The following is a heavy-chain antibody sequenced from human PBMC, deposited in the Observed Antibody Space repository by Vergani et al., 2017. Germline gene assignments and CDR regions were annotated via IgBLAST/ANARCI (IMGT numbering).Heavy chain of an antibody. CDR2: IIPILGIA. J-gene: IGHJ5*02. Sequence: QVQLVQSGAEVKKPGSSVKVSCKASRGTFSSYTISWVRQAPGQGLEWMGKIIPILGIANYAQKFQGRVTITADKSTSTAYMELSSLSSEDTAVYYCAAAGPSGGWFDPWGQGTLVTVSS. CDR3: AAAGPSGGWFDP. D-gene: IGHD1-26*01. CDR1: RGTFSSYT. V-gene: IGHV1-69*02.